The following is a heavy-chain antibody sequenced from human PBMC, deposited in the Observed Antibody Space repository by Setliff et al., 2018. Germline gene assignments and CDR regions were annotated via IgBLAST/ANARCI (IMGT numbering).Heavy chain of an antibody. CDR2: INANGGAN. CDR1: GYTFTDYY. CDR3: ARDRGLEADVVSLINMGDF. V-gene: IGHV1-2*07. J-gene: IGHJ4*02. Sequence: ASVKVSCKASGYTFTDYYIHWIRQAPGQGLEWMGWINANGGANGQSYKFRGRVAMTRDTSISTVFMELNRLTSDDTAVYYCARDRGLEADVVSLINMGDFWGQGTLVTVSS. D-gene: IGHD5-12*01.